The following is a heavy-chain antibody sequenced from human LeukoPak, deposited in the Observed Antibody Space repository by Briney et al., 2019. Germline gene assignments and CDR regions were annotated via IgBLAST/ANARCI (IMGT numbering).Heavy chain of an antibody. D-gene: IGHD2-15*01. Sequence: ASVKVSCKTSGYTFTGYYMHWVRQAPGQGLEWMGWISAYNGNTKYAQKLQGRVTMTTDTPTSTAYVDLRSLRSDDTAVYYCARVRDGGYYDYWGQGTLVTVSS. V-gene: IGHV1-18*04. CDR3: ARVRDGGYYDY. CDR2: ISAYNGNT. J-gene: IGHJ4*02. CDR1: GYTFTGYY.